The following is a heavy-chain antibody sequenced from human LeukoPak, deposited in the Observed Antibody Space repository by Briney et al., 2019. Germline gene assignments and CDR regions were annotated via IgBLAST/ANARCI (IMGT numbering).Heavy chain of an antibody. V-gene: IGHV4-39*01. CDR2: ISYSGST. Sequence: SETLSLTCTVSGDSISSSIYYWSWIRQHPGKGLEWIGSISYSGSTDYNPSLKSRVTISVDTSKNQFSLRLSSVTAADTAVYYCARHSGSYLYYFDFWGQGALVTVSS. CDR1: GDSISSSIYY. D-gene: IGHD1-26*01. J-gene: IGHJ4*02. CDR3: ARHSGSYLYYFDF.